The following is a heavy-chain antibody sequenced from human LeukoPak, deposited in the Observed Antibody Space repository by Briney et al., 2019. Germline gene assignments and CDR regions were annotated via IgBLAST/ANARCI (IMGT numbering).Heavy chain of an antibody. CDR1: GDSVSSNSVT. CDR2: TYYRSTWYN. V-gene: IGHV6-1*01. J-gene: IGHJ5*02. CDR3: ARRQTQYDCFDP. Sequence: SQTLSLTCAISGDSVSSNSVTWNWIRQPPSRGLEWLGRTYYRSTWYNDYAVSVRGRITVNPDTSKNQFSLHLNSVTPEDTAVYYCARRQTQYDCFDPWGQGTLVTVS. D-gene: IGHD2-2*01.